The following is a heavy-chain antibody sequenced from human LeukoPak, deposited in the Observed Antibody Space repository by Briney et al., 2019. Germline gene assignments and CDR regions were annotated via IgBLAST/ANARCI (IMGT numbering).Heavy chain of an antibody. Sequence: QPGGSLRLSCAASGFTFSSYEMNWVRQAPGKGLEHVSSMSSNGGTTYYANSVKGRFTISRDNSKNTLYLQMGSLRAEDTAVYYCARGLFGSSYSSGWYLMGYWGQGTLVPVSS. V-gene: IGHV3-64*01. D-gene: IGHD6-19*01. CDR3: ARGLFGSSYSSGWYLMGY. CDR1: GFTFSSYE. CDR2: MSSNGGTT. J-gene: IGHJ4*02.